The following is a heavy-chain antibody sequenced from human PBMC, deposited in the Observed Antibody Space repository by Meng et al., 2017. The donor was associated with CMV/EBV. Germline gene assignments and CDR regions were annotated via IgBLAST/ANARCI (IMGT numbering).Heavy chain of an antibody. V-gene: IGHV4-30-4*08. D-gene: IGHD2-2*01. CDR2: IYYSGST. Sequence: QVQLQEPGPGLVKPSPSLSLTCPVSGGSISSGDYYWSWIRQPPGKGLEWIGYIYYSGSTYYNPSLRSRVTISVDTSKNQFSLKLSSVTAADTAVYYCARVGRTSCYDYWGQGTLVTVSS. CDR3: ARVGRTSCYDY. J-gene: IGHJ4*02. CDR1: GGSISSGDYY.